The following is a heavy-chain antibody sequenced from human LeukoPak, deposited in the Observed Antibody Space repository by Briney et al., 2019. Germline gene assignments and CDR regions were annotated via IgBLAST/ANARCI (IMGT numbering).Heavy chain of an antibody. CDR1: GYTFTSYD. D-gene: IGHD3-9*01. CDR2: MNPNSGNT. Sequence: AASVKVSCKASGYTFTSYDINWVRQATGQGLEWMGWMNPNSGNTGYAQKFQGRVTMTRNTSISTAYMELSSLRSEDTAVYYCASNVVLRYFDQYYYYYGMDVWGQGTTVTVSS. J-gene: IGHJ6*02. V-gene: IGHV1-8*01. CDR3: ASNVVLRYFDQYYYYYGMDV.